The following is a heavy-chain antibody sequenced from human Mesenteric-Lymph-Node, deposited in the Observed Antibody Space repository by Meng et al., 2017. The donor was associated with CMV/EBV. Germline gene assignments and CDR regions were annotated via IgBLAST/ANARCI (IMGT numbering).Heavy chain of an antibody. Sequence: SETLSLTCTVSGGSISSYYWSWIRQPPGKGLEWIGEINHSGSTNYNPSLKSRVTISVDTSKNQFSLKLSSVTAADTAVYYCARGGPWEGFDPWGQGTLVTVSS. V-gene: IGHV4-59*01. D-gene: IGHD1-26*01. CDR2: INHSGST. CDR1: GGSISSYY. CDR3: ARGGPWEGFDP. J-gene: IGHJ5*02.